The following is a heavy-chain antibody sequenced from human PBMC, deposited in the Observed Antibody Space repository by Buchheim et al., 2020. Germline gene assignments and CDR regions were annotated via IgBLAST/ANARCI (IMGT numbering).Heavy chain of an antibody. CDR1: GYIFINYA. CDR2: INAGNGNT. J-gene: IGHJ4*02. CDR3: ARKQLGASYCPDY. V-gene: IGHV1-3*01. Sequence: VKKPGASVKVSCKASGYIFINYAMHWVRQAPGQMLEWMGWINAGNGNTKYSQKFQGRVTITQDTSATTAYMELSSLSSEDTAVYYCARKQLGASYCPDYWGQGTL. D-gene: IGHD3-16*01.